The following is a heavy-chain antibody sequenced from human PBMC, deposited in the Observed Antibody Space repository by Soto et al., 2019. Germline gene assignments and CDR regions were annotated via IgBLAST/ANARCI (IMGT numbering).Heavy chain of an antibody. V-gene: IGHV4-34*01. J-gene: IGHJ5*02. D-gene: IGHD3-3*01. CDR3: ARVGAAAERRNFWSGYYKNWFDP. CDR2: INHSGST. Sequence: SETLSLTCAVYGGSFSGYYWSWIRQPPGKGLEWIGEINHSGSTNYNPSLKSRVTISVDTSKNQFSLKLSSVTAADTAVYYCARVGAAAERRNFWSGYYKNWFDPWGQGTLVTVSS. CDR1: GGSFSGYY.